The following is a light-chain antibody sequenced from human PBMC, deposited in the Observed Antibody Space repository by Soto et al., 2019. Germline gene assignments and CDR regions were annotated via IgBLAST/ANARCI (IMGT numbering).Light chain of an antibody. CDR2: GGS. J-gene: IGKJ5*01. CDR1: QSVSSNH. V-gene: IGKV3-20*01. Sequence: DIVLTQSPGTLSLSPGERATLYCRASQSVSSNHLAWYQQKPGQAPRLLIYGGSSRATGIPVRFTGSGSGTDFTLTISRLETQDSAMYYCQQYVISVTFGQGTRLEI. CDR3: QQYVISVT.